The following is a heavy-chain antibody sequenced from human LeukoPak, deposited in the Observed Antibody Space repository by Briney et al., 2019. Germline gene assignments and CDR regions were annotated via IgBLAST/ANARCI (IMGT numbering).Heavy chain of an antibody. V-gene: IGHV4-34*01. CDR3: ARGLRYYYYYYYMDV. Sequence: PSETLSLTCAVYGGSFSGYYWSWIRQPPGKGLEWIGEINHSGSTNYNPSLKSRVTIPVDTSKNQFSLKLSSVTAADTAVYYCARGLRYYYYYYYMDVWGKGTTVTVSS. CDR2: INHSGST. CDR1: GGSFSGYY. J-gene: IGHJ6*03. D-gene: IGHD1-1*01.